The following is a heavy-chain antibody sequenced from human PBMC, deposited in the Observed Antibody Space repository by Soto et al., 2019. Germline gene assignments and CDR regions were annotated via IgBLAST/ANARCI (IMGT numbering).Heavy chain of an antibody. Sequence: GGSLRLSCPASAFTFSGYGMHWVRQAPGKGLEWVAVISNDGSNKYYVDSVKGRFTISRDNAKNTLELQMHSLRAEDTAVYYCAKDRVSEHSSGWPQGHWGQGTLVTVSS. D-gene: IGHD6-19*01. V-gene: IGHV3-30*18. CDR3: AKDRVSEHSSGWPQGH. CDR1: AFTFSGYG. CDR2: ISNDGSNK. J-gene: IGHJ4*02.